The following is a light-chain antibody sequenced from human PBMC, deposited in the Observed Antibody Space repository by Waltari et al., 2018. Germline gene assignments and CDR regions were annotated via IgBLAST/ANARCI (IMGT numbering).Light chain of an antibody. Sequence: QSALTQPASVSGSPGQSITISCTGTSSDVGAYNYVSWYQQHPDKAPKLIISEVNNRPPGVSNRFSGSKSGHTASLTISGLQAEDEADYYCSSPTSSSTLVFGGGTKLTVL. CDR3: SSPTSSSTLV. CDR2: EVN. CDR1: SSDVGAYNY. J-gene: IGLJ3*02. V-gene: IGLV2-14*01.